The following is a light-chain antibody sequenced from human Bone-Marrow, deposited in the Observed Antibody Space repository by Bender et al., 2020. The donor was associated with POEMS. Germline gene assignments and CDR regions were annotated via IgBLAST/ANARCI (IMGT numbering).Light chain of an antibody. CDR1: SSDVGGYNY. J-gene: IGLJ2*01. CDR2: EVT. V-gene: IGLV2-8*01. Sequence: QSGMTQPASVSGSPGQSVTISCTGTSSDVGGYNYVSWYQHHPGKAPKLMIYEVTARPSGVPDRFSGSTSGNTASLTVSGLQAEDEADYYCTSYGGSINNFVVFGGGTKLTVL. CDR3: TSYGGSINNFVV.